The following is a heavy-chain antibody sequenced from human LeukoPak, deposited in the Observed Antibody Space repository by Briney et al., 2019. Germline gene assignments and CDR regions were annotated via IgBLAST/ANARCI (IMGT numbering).Heavy chain of an antibody. CDR3: AIRGIAAAGKGEYFDY. Sequence: GGSLRLSCAASGFTISTNYMSWVRQAPGKGLEWVSVIYSGGSTYYADSVKARFTISRDNSKNTLYLQMNSLRAEDTAVYYCAIRGIAAAGKGEYFDYWGQGTLVTVSS. CDR2: IYSGGST. V-gene: IGHV3-53*01. D-gene: IGHD6-13*01. J-gene: IGHJ4*02. CDR1: GFTISTNY.